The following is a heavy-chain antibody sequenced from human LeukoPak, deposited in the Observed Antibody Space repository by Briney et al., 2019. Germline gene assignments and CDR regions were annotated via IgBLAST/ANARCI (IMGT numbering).Heavy chain of an antibody. V-gene: IGHV4-34*01. CDR2: INHSGST. CDR3: ARREIVVVDHYYFDY. J-gene: IGHJ4*02. D-gene: IGHD3-22*01. CDR1: GGSFSGYY. Sequence: PSETLSLTCAVYGGSFSGYYWSWIRQPPGKGLEWIGEINHSGSTNYNPSLKGRVTISVDTSKNQFSLKLSSVTAADTAVYYCARREIVVVDHYYFDYWGQGTLVTVSS.